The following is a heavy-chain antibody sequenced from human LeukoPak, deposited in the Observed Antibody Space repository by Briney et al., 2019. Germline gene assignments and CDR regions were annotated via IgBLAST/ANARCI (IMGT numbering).Heavy chain of an antibody. J-gene: IGHJ4*02. CDR1: GFSFSIYD. CDR2: IAYDGGNI. Sequence: PGGSLRLSCAASGFSFSIYDMYWVRQAPGKGLEWVAVIAYDGGNIFYAPSVRGRFTISRDNSRGTLSLQMNSLKVEDTALYYCVRDPSARFYFDYWGQGTLVTVSS. D-gene: IGHD6-6*01. V-gene: IGHV3-30*03. CDR3: VRDPSARFYFDY.